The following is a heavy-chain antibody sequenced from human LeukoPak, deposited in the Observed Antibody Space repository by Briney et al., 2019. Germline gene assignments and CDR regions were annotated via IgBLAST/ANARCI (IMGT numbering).Heavy chain of an antibody. J-gene: IGHJ4*02. CDR2: IYYSGST. CDR1: GGSISSSSYY. D-gene: IGHD3-22*01. CDR3: ARLLSSPVNYYDCSGYYYAFDY. Sequence: AETLSLTCTVSGGSISSSSYYWGWIRQPRGKGLEWIGSIYYSGSTYYNPSLKSRVTISVDTSKNQFSLKLSSVTAADTALYYCARLLSSPVNYYDCSGYYYAFDYWGQGTLVTVSS. V-gene: IGHV4-39*01.